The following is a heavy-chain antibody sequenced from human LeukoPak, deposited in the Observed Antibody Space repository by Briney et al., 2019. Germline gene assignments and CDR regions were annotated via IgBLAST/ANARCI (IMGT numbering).Heavy chain of an antibody. CDR3: ASTQRGDYFDY. V-gene: IGHV3-66*01. D-gene: IGHD2-15*01. Sequence: GGSLRLSCAASEFIVSSNYMSWIRQAPGKGLEWVSVIYSGGSTYYADSVKGRFTISRDKSKNTLYLQMNSLRAEDTAVYYCASTQRGDYFDYWGQGTLVTVSS. CDR2: IYSGGST. J-gene: IGHJ4*02. CDR1: EFIVSSNY.